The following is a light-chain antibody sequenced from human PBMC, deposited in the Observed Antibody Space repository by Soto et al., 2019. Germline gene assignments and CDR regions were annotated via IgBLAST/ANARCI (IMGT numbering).Light chain of an antibody. CDR3: QKYNNWPTSVT. CDR2: GAS. J-gene: IGKJ1*01. Sequence: EIVMTQSPATLSVSPGERATLSCRASQSVSSNLAWYQQKPGQAPRLLIYGASTRATGIPARFSGSGSVTEFTLTNSSLQSEDFAGDICQKYNNWPTSVTFGQGTKVEIK. V-gene: IGKV3-15*01. CDR1: QSVSSN.